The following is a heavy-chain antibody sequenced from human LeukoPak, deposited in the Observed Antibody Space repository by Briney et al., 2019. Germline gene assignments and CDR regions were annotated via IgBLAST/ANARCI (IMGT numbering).Heavy chain of an antibody. CDR2: MNPNSGNT. D-gene: IGHD4-11*01. V-gene: IGHV1-8*03. CDR1: GGTFTSYA. Sequence: ASVKVSCKASGGTFTSYAISWVRHAPGQGLERRGWMNPNSGNTGYAQKFQGRVTITRNTSISTAYMELSSLRSEDTAVYYCARGLHDYTPLDYWGQGTLVTVSS. J-gene: IGHJ4*02. CDR3: ARGLHDYTPLDY.